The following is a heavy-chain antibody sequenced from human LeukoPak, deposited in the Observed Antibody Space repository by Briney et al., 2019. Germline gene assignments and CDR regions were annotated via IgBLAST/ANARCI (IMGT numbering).Heavy chain of an antibody. J-gene: IGHJ6*02. CDR2: ISFDGSKK. CDR3: AKVRGCSNGVCYKGGMDV. Sequence: GGSLRLSCAVSGFTFSSYAMSWVRQAPGKGLEWVAVISFDGSKKYYADSVKGRFIISRDNSKNTLDLQMNSLRAEDTAVYYCAKVRGCSNGVCYKGGMDVWGQGTTVTVSS. D-gene: IGHD2-8*01. CDR1: GFTFSSYA. V-gene: IGHV3-30*18.